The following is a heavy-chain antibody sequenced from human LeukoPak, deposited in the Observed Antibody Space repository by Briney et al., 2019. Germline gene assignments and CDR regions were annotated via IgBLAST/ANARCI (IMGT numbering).Heavy chain of an antibody. J-gene: IGHJ4*02. V-gene: IGHV4-59*08. CDR2: IYYSGST. D-gene: IGHD3-16*02. CDR1: GGSISSYY. Sequence: SETLSLTCTVSGGSISSYYWSWIRQPPGKGLEWIGYIYYSGSTNYNPSLKSRVTISVDTSKNQFSLKLSSVTAADTAVYYCARWRDDYVWGSYRYRYFDYWGQGTLVTVSS. CDR3: ARWRDDYVWGSYRYRYFDY.